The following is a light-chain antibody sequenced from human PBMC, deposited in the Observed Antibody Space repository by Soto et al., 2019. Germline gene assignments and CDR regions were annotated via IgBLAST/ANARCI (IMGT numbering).Light chain of an antibody. V-gene: IGLV2-11*01. Sequence: QSALTQPRSVSGSPGQSVTISCTGTSSDVGGYKYVSWYQHPPGKAPKLIIYAVNKRPSGVPDRFSGSKSGNTASLTISGLQAEDEADYYCCSYAGSYTTTFGGGTQLTVL. J-gene: IGLJ7*01. CDR3: CSYAGSYTTT. CDR2: AVN. CDR1: SSDVGGYKY.